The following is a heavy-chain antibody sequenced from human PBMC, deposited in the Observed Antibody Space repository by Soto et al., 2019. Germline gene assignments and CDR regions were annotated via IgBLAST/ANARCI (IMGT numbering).Heavy chain of an antibody. CDR3: VRENYYYGMDV. CDR1: GFDASVNY. Sequence: EVPLVESGGTLVQPGGSLRLSCAASGFDASVNYMTWVRQAPGKGLEWVSAINAAGSTFSADSVKGRFTISRDNSKNTLYLQMNSLRVEDTAMYYCVRENYYYGMDVWGQGTAVTVSS. V-gene: IGHV3-66*01. J-gene: IGHJ6*02. CDR2: INAAGST.